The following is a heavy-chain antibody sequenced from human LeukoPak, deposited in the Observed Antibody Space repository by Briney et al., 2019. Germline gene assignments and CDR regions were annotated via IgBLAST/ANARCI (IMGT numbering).Heavy chain of an antibody. D-gene: IGHD3-3*01. J-gene: IGHJ4*02. CDR3: ARADDFWSGWDY. Sequence: ASVKVSCKASGYTFTSYDINWVRQATGQGLEWMGWMNPNSGNTGYAQKFQGRVTMTRNTSISTAYMELSSLRSEDTAVYYCARADDFWSGWDYWGQGTLVTVSS. CDR1: GYTFTSYD. V-gene: IGHV1-8*01. CDR2: MNPNSGNT.